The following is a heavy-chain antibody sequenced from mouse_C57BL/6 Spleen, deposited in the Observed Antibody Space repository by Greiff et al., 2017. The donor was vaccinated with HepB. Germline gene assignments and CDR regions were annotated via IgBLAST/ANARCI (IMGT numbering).Heavy chain of an antibody. Sequence: VQLVESGPELVKPGASVKISCKASGYAFSSSWMNWVKQRPGKGLEWIGRIYPGDGDTNYNGKFKGKATLTADKSSSTAYMQLSSLTSEDSAVYFCARSLKGTWFAYWGQGTLVTVSA. CDR2: IYPGDGDT. D-gene: IGHD6-2*01. V-gene: IGHV1-82*01. CDR1: GYAFSSSW. CDR3: ARSLKGTWFAY. J-gene: IGHJ3*01.